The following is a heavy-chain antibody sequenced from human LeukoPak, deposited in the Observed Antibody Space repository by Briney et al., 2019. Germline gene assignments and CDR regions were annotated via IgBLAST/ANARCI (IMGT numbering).Heavy chain of an antibody. J-gene: IGHJ4*02. Sequence: GASVKVSCKASGYTFSSYGISWVRQAPGQGLEWMGWISAYNGNTKYAQKYQGRITMTTDTSTSTAYMELSSLRSEDTAVYYCAREYNWNDANCFDYWGQGTLVTVSS. D-gene: IGHD1-20*01. CDR3: AREYNWNDANCFDY. CDR2: ISAYNGNT. V-gene: IGHV1-18*01. CDR1: GYTFSSYG.